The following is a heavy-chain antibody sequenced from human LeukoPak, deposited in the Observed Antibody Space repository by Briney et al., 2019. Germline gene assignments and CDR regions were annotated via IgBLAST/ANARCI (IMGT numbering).Heavy chain of an antibody. D-gene: IGHD6-19*01. CDR1: GFTVSSNY. CDR2: IYSGGST. J-gene: IGHJ4*02. V-gene: IGHV3-53*01. CDR3: AIAYSSGWYGGFDY. Sequence: PGGSLRLSCAASGFTVSSNYMSWVRQAPGKGLEWVSVIYSGGSTYYADSVKGRFTISRDNSKNTLYLQMNSLRAEDTAVYYCAIAYSSGWYGGFDYWGQGTLVTVSS.